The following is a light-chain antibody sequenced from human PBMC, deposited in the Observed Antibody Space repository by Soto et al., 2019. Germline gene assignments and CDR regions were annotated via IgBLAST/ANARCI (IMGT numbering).Light chain of an antibody. V-gene: IGLV4-69*01. Sequence: QPVLTQSPSASASLGASVKLTRTLSSGHSTYTIAWHQQQPEKGPRYLMNINSDGSHTKGDGIPDRFSGSSSGAERYLTISSLQSEDEADYYCQTWGTGYAVFGGGTQLTVL. J-gene: IGLJ7*01. CDR3: QTWGTGYAV. CDR2: INSDGSH. CDR1: SGHSTYT.